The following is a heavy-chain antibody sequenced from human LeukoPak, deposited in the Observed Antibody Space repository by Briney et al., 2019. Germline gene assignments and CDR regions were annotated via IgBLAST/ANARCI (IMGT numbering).Heavy chain of an antibody. V-gene: IGHV4-59*12. J-gene: IGHJ5*02. D-gene: IGHD2-15*01. CDR2: IYYSGST. Sequence: SETLSLTCNASGGSISTYYWSWIRQPPGKGLEWIGYIYYSGSTNYNPSLKSRVTISVDTSKNQFSLNLSSVTAADTAVYYCAGEGYCSGGSCDNWFDPWGQGTLVTVSS. CDR1: GGSISTYY. CDR3: AGEGYCSGGSCDNWFDP.